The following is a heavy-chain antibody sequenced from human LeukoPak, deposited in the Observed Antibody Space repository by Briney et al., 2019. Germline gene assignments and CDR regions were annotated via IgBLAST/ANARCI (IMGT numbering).Heavy chain of an antibody. CDR3: ARNPPRTGDFNS. D-gene: IGHD7-27*01. CDR2: FDPEDGET. V-gene: IGHV1-24*01. J-gene: IGHJ4*02. Sequence: VASVKVSCKVSGYTLTELSMHWVRQAPGKGLEWMGGFDPEDGETIYAQKFQGRVTMTEDTSTDTAYMELSSLRSEDTAVYYCARNPPRTGDFNSWGQGALVTVSS. CDR1: GYTLTELS.